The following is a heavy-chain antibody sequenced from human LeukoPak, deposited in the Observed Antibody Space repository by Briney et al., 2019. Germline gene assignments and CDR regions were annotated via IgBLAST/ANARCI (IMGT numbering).Heavy chain of an antibody. CDR2: ISSSGSNI. J-gene: IGHJ4*02. CDR1: GFTFSSYE. CDR3: ARDKIVGATHFDY. V-gene: IGHV3-48*03. D-gene: IGHD1-26*01. Sequence: PGGSLRLSCAASGFTFSSYEMNWVRQAPGKGLEWVSYISSSGSNIKYADSVKGRFTISRGNAKNSVYLQMNSLTAEDTAVYYCARDKIVGATHFDYWGQGTLVTVSS.